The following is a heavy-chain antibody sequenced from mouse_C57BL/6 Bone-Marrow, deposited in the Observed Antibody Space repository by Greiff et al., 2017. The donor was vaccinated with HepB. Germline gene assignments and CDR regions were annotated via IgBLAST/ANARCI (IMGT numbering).Heavy chain of an antibody. J-gene: IGHJ1*03. V-gene: IGHV2-9-1*01. CDR2: IWTGGGT. CDR3: ASGWLLRYWCFDV. CDR1: GFSLTSYA. Sequence: VKVEESGPGLVAPSQSLSITCTVSGFSLTSYAISWVRQPPGKGLEWLGVIWTGGGTNYNSALKSRLSISKDNSKSQVFLKMNSLQTDDTARYYCASGWLLRYWCFDVWGTGTTVTVSS. D-gene: IGHD2-3*01.